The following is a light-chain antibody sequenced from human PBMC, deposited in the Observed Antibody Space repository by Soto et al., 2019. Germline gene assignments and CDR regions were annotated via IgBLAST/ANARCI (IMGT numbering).Light chain of an antibody. V-gene: IGKV3-11*01. Sequence: EIVLTQSPDTLSLSPGGRATISCRASQSVGSSLAWYQQKPGQAPRLLIYDASNRPTGIPARFSGSGAATDFTIISSRQDPEDFAFYFCQQSNRPLTFGGGTKVEIK. J-gene: IGKJ4*01. CDR1: QSVGSS. CDR3: QQSNRPLT. CDR2: DAS.